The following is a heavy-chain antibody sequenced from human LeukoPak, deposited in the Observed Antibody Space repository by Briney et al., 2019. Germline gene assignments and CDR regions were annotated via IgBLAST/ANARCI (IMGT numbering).Heavy chain of an antibody. CDR1: GGTFSSYA. CDR3: ARDLVEDIVASYRTYYGMDV. CDR2: IIPIFGTA. J-gene: IGHJ6*04. D-gene: IGHD5-12*01. V-gene: IGHV1-69*13. Sequence: SVKVSCKASGGTFSSYAISWVRQAPGQGLEWMGGIIPIFGTANYAQKFQGRVTITADESTSTAYIELSSLRSEDTAVYYCARDLVEDIVASYRTYYGMDVWGKGTTVTVSS.